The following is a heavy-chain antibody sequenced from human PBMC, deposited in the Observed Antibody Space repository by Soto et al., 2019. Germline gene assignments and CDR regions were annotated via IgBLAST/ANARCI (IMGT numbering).Heavy chain of an antibody. Sequence: QVQLQASGPGLVKPSETLSLTCAVSGDSVSNDNYYWSWIRQPPGKGLEWSGYIYYSGTTNYNSYLKSLLSLSVDMSKNQFSLKLASVTAADTAVYFCARSQRGRTAFTFDYWGQGALVTVSS. D-gene: IGHD3-16*01. CDR1: GDSVSNDNYY. CDR3: ARSQRGRTAFTFDY. J-gene: IGHJ4*02. V-gene: IGHV4-61*01. CDR2: IYYSGTT.